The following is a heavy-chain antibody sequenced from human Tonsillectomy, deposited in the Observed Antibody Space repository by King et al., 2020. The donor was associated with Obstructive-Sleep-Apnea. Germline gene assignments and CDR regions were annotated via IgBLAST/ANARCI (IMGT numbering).Heavy chain of an antibody. D-gene: IGHD6-19*01. CDR1: GGSISSSNW. Sequence: QLQESGPGLVKPSGTLSLTCAVSGGSISSSNWWSWVRQPPGKGLEWIGEIYHSGGTNYNPSLKSRVTISVDKSNNQFSLKLSSVTAADTAVYYCARDTRGSGWKYYYGMDVWGQGTTVTVSS. CDR2: IYHSGGT. CDR3: ARDTRGSGWKYYYGMDV. V-gene: IGHV4-4*02. J-gene: IGHJ6*02.